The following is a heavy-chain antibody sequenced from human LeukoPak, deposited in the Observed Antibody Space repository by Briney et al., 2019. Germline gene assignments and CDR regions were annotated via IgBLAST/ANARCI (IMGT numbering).Heavy chain of an antibody. D-gene: IGHD3-22*01. CDR2: IYHSGSI. J-gene: IGHJ5*02. V-gene: IGHV4-38-2*02. CDR1: GYSIRSGYY. Sequence: PSETLSLTCTVSGYSIRSGYYWGWIRQPPGKGLEWIGSIYHSGSIYHKPSLKSRVTISVDTSKNQFSLKLSSVTAADTAVYYCARHIYYYDSSGYYYSYNWFDPWGQGTLVTVSS. CDR3: ARHIYYYDSSGYYYSYNWFDP.